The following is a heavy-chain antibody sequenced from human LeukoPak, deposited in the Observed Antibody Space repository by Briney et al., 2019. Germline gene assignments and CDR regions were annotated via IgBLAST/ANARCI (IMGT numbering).Heavy chain of an antibody. J-gene: IGHJ3*02. CDR1: GYTFTGCY. D-gene: IGHD2-8*01. V-gene: IGHV1-2*02. Sequence: ASVKVSCKASGYTFTGCYIHWVRQAPGQGLEWMGWINPNSAGTSYAQKFQGRVTMTRDTSISTAYMELSRLRSDDTALYYCARWGMRTFDIWGQGTMVTV. CDR2: INPNSAGT. CDR3: ARWGMRTFDI.